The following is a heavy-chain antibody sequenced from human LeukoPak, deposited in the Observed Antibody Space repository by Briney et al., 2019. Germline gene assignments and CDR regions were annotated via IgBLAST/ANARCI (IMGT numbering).Heavy chain of an antibody. CDR1: GFTLSSYA. CDR2: ISGSGGST. J-gene: IGHJ4*02. CDR3: AKGLYYYDSSGYLGFDY. Sequence: PGGSLRLSCAASGFTLSSYAMSWVRQAPGKGLEWVSAISGSGGSTYYADSVKGRFTISRDNSKNTLYLQMNSLRAEDTAVYYCAKGLYYYDSSGYLGFDYWGQGTLVTVSS. V-gene: IGHV3-23*01. D-gene: IGHD3-22*01.